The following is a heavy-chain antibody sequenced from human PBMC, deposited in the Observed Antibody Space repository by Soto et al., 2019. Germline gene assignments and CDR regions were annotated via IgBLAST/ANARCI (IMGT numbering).Heavy chain of an antibody. J-gene: IGHJ6*03. D-gene: IGHD6-19*01. CDR1: GGSISSDY. CDR2: IYYSGST. Sequence: SETLSLTCTVSGGSISSDYWSWIRQPPGKGLEWIGYIYYSGSTNYNPSLKSRVTISVDTSKNQFSLKLSSVTAADTAVYYCARDSAVAGPYYYYMDVWGKGTTVTVSS. CDR3: ARDSAVAGPYYYYMDV. V-gene: IGHV4-59*01.